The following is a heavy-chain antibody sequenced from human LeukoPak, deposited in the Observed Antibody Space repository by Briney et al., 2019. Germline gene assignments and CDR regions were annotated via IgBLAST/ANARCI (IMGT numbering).Heavy chain of an antibody. J-gene: IGHJ3*02. V-gene: IGHV3-23*01. CDR3: ARDPNGDYIGAFDM. CDR1: GFSFSNFA. D-gene: IGHD4-17*01. CDR2: IRGGGGSA. Sequence: GGSLGLSCAASGFSFSNFAMSWVRQAPGKGPEWVSAIRGGGGSAFYADSVKGRFTISRDNSKYTLFLQMNSLRAEDTAVYYCARDPNGDYIGAFDMWGPGTMVTVSS.